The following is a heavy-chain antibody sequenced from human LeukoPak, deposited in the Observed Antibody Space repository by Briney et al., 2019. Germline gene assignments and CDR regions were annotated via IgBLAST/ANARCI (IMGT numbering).Heavy chain of an antibody. V-gene: IGHV3-48*03. CDR1: GFTFSDYE. J-gene: IGHJ4*02. D-gene: IGHD3-9*01. CDR2: ISSSGNTI. Sequence: GGSLRLSCAASGFTFSDYEMNWVRQAPGKGLEWISYISSSGNTIYYADSVKGRFTISRDNSKNTLYLQMNSLRAEDTAVYYCARDFGDILTDWGQGTLVTVSS. CDR3: ARDFGDILTD.